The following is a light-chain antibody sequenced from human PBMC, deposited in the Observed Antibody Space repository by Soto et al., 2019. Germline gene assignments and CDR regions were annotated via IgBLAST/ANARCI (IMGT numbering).Light chain of an antibody. CDR1: QGVSRY. V-gene: IGKV1-9*01. CDR3: QQLNTYPVT. Sequence: IQLTQSPSSLSASVGDSVTITCRASQGVSRYLSWYQQKPGRAPILLISAASTLQSGVPARFSGSGSGTDLTLSITSLQPADFATYYCQQLNTYPVTFGGGTKVEIK. CDR2: AAS. J-gene: IGKJ4*01.